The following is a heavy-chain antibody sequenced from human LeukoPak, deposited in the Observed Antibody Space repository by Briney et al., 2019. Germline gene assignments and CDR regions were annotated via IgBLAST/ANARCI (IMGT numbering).Heavy chain of an antibody. CDR3: ARQEGYYGSGIPT. CDR2: IYYSGST. V-gene: IGHV4-59*08. Sequence: PSETLSLTCTVSGGSISSYYWSWIRQPPGKGLEWIGYIYYSGSTNYNPSLKSRVTISVDTSKNQFSLKLSSVTAADTAVYYCARQEGYYGSGIPTWGQGTLVTVSS. CDR1: GGSISSYY. D-gene: IGHD3-10*01. J-gene: IGHJ4*02.